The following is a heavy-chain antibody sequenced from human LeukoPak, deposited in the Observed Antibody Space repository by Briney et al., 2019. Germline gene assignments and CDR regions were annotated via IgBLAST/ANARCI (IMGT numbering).Heavy chain of an antibody. J-gene: IGHJ4*02. CDR2: IIPILGIA. Sequence: GASVKVSCKASGGTFSSYAISWVRQAPGQWLEWMGRIIPILGIANYAQKFQGRVTMTTDTSTSTAYMELRSLRSDDTAVYYCARDSLRYFDWFGGDRDYWGQGTLVTVSS. CDR1: GGTFSSYA. V-gene: IGHV1-69*04. D-gene: IGHD3-9*01. CDR3: ARDSLRYFDWFGGDRDY.